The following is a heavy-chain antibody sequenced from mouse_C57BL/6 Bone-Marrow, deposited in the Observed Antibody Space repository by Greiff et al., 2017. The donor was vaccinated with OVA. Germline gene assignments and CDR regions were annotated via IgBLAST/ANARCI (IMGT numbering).Heavy chain of an antibody. CDR1: GYTFTNYW. D-gene: IGHD2-4*01. CDR2: IYPGGGYT. V-gene: IGHV1-63*01. J-gene: IGHJ1*03. Sequence: VQRVESGAELVRPGTSVKMSCKASGYTFTNYWIGWAKQRPGHGLEWIGDIYPGGGYTNYNEKFKGKATLTADKSSSTAYMQFSSLTSEDSAIYYCARGVYYDYLFDVWGTGTTVTVSS. CDR3: ARGVYYDYLFDV.